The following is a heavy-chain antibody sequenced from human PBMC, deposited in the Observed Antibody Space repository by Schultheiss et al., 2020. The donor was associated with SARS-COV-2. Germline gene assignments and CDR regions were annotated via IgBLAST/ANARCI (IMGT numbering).Heavy chain of an antibody. V-gene: IGHV3-33*08. J-gene: IGHJ4*02. Sequence: GGSLRLSCAASGFTFSSYGMHWVRQAPGKGLEWVAVIWYDGSNKYYADSVKGRFTISRDNAKNSLYLQMNSLRAEDTAVYYCARESYDFWSGYYRTGPFDYWGQGTLVTVSS. CDR1: GFTFSSYG. CDR2: IWYDGSNK. CDR3: ARESYDFWSGYYRTGPFDY. D-gene: IGHD3-3*01.